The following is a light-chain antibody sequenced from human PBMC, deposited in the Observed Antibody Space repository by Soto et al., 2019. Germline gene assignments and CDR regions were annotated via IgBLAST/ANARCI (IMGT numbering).Light chain of an antibody. CDR1: QSVSSN. J-gene: IGKJ2*01. Sequence: EIVMTQSPATLSVSPGERATLSCRASQSVSSNLAWYQQKPGQAPRLLIYGASTRATGIPARFSGSGSGTEFTLTISSLQSEDFAVYYCQQYNSWPPYTCGQGTKLEIK. CDR3: QQYNSWPPYT. V-gene: IGKV3-15*01. CDR2: GAS.